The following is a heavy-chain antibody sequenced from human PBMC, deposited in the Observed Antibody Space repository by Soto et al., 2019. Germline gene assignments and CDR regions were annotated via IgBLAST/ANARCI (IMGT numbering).Heavy chain of an antibody. Sequence: VQLVQSGAEVKKPGSSVKVSCKASGGTFSTYGLTWVRQAPGKGLEWVSYISGRSSAIYYADSVKGRFTISRDNAKNSLYLQMNSLRDEDTAVYYCARCASGGYYNYYAMDVWGQGTTVTVSS. CDR2: ISGRSSAI. D-gene: IGHD2-15*01. V-gene: IGHV3-48*02. J-gene: IGHJ6*02. CDR3: ARCASGGYYNYYAMDV. CDR1: GGTFSTYG.